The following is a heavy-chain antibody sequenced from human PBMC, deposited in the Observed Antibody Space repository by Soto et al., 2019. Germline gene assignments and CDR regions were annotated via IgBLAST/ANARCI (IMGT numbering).Heavy chain of an antibody. V-gene: IGHV3-30-3*01. D-gene: IGHD2-21*02. J-gene: IGHJ4*02. CDR1: GFTFSSYA. CDR3: ARAPFYCGGDCYPVNYFDY. Sequence: GGSLRLSCAASGFTFSSYAMHWVRQAPGKGLEWVAVISYDGSNKYYADSVKGRFTISRDNSKNTLYLQMSSLRAEDTAVYYCARAPFYCGGDCYPVNYFDYWGQGTLVTVSS. CDR2: ISYDGSNK.